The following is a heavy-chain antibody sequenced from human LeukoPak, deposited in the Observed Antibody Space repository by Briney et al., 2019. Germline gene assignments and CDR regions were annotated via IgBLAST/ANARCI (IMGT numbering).Heavy chain of an antibody. CDR1: GFTFSGPA. CDR2: IRSKGNNYAT. V-gene: IGHV3-73*01. CDR3: TSMAVAGTVPFDY. J-gene: IGHJ4*02. D-gene: IGHD6-19*01. Sequence: GGSLRLSCATSGFTFSGPAMQWVRQASGKGLEWVGRIRSKGNNYATAYAASVKGRFTISRDDSKNTAYLQMNSLKTEDTAVYYCTSMAVAGTVPFDYWGQGTLVTVSS.